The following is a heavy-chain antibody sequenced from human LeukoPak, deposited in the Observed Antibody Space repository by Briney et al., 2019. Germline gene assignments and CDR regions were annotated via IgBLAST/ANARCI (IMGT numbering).Heavy chain of an antibody. J-gene: IGHJ4*02. Sequence: GCGLRLSHVPCRFTFSRYCIHWVRQAPARGVEGVAFIWNDGSNKNNEDSVKGRFTINRDNSTNTLYLQMNSLRAEDTAVYYCAKEGHDYGDYVPPNYWGQGTLVTVSS. CDR2: IWNDGSNK. V-gene: IGHV3-30*02. CDR3: AKEGHDYGDYVPPNY. D-gene: IGHD4-17*01. CDR1: RFTFSRYC.